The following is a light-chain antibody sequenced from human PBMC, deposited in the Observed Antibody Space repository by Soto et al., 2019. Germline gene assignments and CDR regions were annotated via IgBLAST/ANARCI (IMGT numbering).Light chain of an antibody. CDR3: QQYGNLLLT. CDR2: DAS. J-gene: IGKJ4*01. Sequence: DIQMTQSPSSLSASVGDRVTITCQASQDISNYLNWYQQKPGKAPKLLIYDASNLETGVPSRFSGSGSGTHFSFTISSLQPEDTATYYCQQYGNLLLTFGGGTKVEIK. CDR1: QDISNY. V-gene: IGKV1-33*01.